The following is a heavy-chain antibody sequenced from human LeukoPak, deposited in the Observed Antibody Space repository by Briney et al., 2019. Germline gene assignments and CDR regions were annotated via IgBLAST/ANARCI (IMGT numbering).Heavy chain of an antibody. J-gene: IGHJ4*02. V-gene: IGHV1-2*02. CDR1: GYTFTAYY. D-gene: IGHD3-9*01. CDR3: ARCIYDILSGHYPIDY. Sequence: ASVKVSCKASGYTFTAYYMHWVRQAPGQGLEWMGWLNPNSGGTNYAQKFQGRVTMTRDTSISTAYMELTRLISDDTAVYYCARCIYDILSGHYPIDYWGQGTLVTVSS. CDR2: LNPNSGGT.